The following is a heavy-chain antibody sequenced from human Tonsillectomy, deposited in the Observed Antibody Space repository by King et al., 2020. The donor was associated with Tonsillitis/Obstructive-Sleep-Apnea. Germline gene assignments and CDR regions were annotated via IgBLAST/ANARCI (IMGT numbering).Heavy chain of an antibody. Sequence: VQLVESGGGLIQPGGSLRLSCAASGFTVSSNYMSWVRQAPGKGLEWVSVIYSGGSTYYADSVKGRFTISRDNSKNTLYLQMNSLRAEDTAVYYCARGAYYYYYGMDVWGQGTTVTVSS. CDR1: GFTVSSNY. CDR2: IYSGGST. J-gene: IGHJ6*02. CDR3: ARGAYYYYYGMDV. V-gene: IGHV3-53*01.